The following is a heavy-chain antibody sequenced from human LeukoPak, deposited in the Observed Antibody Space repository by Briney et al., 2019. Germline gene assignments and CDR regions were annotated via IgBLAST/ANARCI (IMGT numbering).Heavy chain of an antibody. J-gene: IGHJ6*03. CDR2: ISTYNGNT. D-gene: IGHD5-18*01. V-gene: IGHV1-18*01. Sequence: AAVKVSCKASGYTFTSHGISWVRQAPGQGLEWMGWISTYNGNTNYAQKLQGRVTMTTDTSTSTAYMELRSLRSDDTAVYYCARVSQGSAGEELWFLRVSEDYYMDVWGKGTTVTVSS. CDR3: ARVSQGSAGEELWFLRVSEDYYMDV. CDR1: GYTFTSHG.